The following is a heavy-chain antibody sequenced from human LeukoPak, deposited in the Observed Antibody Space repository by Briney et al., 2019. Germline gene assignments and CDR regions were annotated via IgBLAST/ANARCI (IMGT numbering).Heavy chain of an antibody. J-gene: IGHJ3*02. Sequence: PGGSLRLSCAASGFTFSSYSMNWVRQAPGKGLEWVSSISSSSSYIYYADSVKGRFPISRDNAKHSLYLQINSLRAEYTAVYYCVRVWEYCSGGSCYLARAFDIWGQGTMVTVSS. CDR1: GFTFSSYS. CDR2: ISSSSSYI. D-gene: IGHD2-15*01. CDR3: VRVWEYCSGGSCYLARAFDI. V-gene: IGHV3-21*01.